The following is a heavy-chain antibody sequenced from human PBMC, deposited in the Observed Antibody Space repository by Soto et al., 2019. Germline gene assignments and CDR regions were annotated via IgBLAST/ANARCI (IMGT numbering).Heavy chain of an antibody. D-gene: IGHD3-10*01. CDR2: VYYNENT. CDR3: ARRERYYGSPGWFDP. CDR1: GGSISSFAYY. V-gene: IGHV4-39*01. Sequence: QLQLQESGPGLVRPSEALSLTCTVSGGSISSFAYYWGWIRQPPGKGLEWIGTVYYNENTYYNPSLKSRVTISVDTAKNQFSLNLRSVTAAYTAIYFCARRERYYGSPGWFDPWGQGTLVTVSS. J-gene: IGHJ5*02.